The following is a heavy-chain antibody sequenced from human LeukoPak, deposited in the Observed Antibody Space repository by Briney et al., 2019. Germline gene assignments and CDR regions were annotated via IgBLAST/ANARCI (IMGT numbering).Heavy chain of an antibody. CDR3: ARVGDYGGDPYYFDY. CDR1: GGTFSSYA. V-gene: IGHV1-69*13. CDR2: IIPIFGTA. Sequence: SVKVSCKASGGTFSSYAISWVRQAPGQGREWMGGIIPIFGTANYAQKFQGRVTITADESTSTAYMELSSLRSEDTAVYYCARVGDYGGDPYYFDYWGQGTLVTVSS. D-gene: IGHD4-23*01. J-gene: IGHJ4*02.